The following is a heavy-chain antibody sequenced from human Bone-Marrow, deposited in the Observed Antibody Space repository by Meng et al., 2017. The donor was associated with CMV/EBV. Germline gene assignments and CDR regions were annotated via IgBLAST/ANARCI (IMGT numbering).Heavy chain of an antibody. Sequence: SETLSLTCTVSGGSISSSSYYWGWIRQPPGKGLEWIGSIYYSGSTYYNPSLKSRVTISVDTSKNQFSLKLSSVTAADTAVYYCARGVATVTTYSPIYFDYWGQGTLVTASS. D-gene: IGHD4-17*01. J-gene: IGHJ4*02. CDR1: GGSISSSSYY. V-gene: IGHV4-39*07. CDR3: ARGVATVTTYSPIYFDY. CDR2: IYYSGST.